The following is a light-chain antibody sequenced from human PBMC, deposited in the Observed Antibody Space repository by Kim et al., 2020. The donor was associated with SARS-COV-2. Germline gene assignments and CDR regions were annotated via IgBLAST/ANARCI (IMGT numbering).Light chain of an antibody. CDR3: QTWDSSTSGV. CDR1: KLEDKY. CDR2: QDN. J-gene: IGLJ1*01. V-gene: IGLV3-1*01. Sequence: SSALPPPPSVSVSPGQTASITYSGDKLEDKYTCWYQQKPGQSPVLVIYQDNKRPSGIPERFSGSKSGNTATLTISGTQTMDEADYYCQTWDSSTSGVFGTGTKVIVL.